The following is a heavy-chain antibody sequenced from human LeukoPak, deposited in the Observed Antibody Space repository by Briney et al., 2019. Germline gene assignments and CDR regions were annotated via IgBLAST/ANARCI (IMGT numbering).Heavy chain of an antibody. D-gene: IGHD6-19*01. V-gene: IGHV1-69*04. CDR2: VIPYLGII. Sequence: SVKVSCKASGGTFSTDAISWVRQAPGQGLEWMGRVIPYLGIIDYTQKFQGRITISADKSTSTAYMEMNSLTSEDTAVYYCARDTAVVPSSNWFDPWGQGTLVTVSS. CDR3: ARDTAVVPSSNWFDP. J-gene: IGHJ5*02. CDR1: GGTFSTDA.